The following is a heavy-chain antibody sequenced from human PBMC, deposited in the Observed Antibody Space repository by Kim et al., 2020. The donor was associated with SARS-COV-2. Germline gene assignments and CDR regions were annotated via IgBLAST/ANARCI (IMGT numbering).Heavy chain of an antibody. Sequence: GGSLRLSCAASGFTFDDYAMHWVRQAPGKGLEWVSGISWNSGSIGYADSVKGLFTISRDNAKNSLYLQMNSLRAEDTALYYCAKEGTIFGVVTDAFDIWGQGTMVTVSS. D-gene: IGHD3-3*01. V-gene: IGHV3-9*01. CDR3: AKEGTIFGVVTDAFDI. J-gene: IGHJ3*02. CDR2: ISWNSGSI. CDR1: GFTFDDYA.